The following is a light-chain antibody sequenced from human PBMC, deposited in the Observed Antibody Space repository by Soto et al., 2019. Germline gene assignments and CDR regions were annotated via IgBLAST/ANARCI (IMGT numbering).Light chain of an antibody. CDR3: QQYNNWGLS. Sequence: IVMTQSPATLSVSPGEGVTLSCRASENVGTNLAWYQQKPGQDPRLLIYGSSTRATGIPATFSGSGSGTEFTLTISSLQSEESAIYYCQQYNNWGLSFGGGTKVEIK. V-gene: IGKV3D-15*01. CDR1: ENVGTN. CDR2: GSS. J-gene: IGKJ4*01.